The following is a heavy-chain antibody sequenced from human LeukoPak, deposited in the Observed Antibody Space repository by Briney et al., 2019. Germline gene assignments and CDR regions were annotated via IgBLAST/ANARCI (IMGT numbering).Heavy chain of an antibody. CDR3: AKDRDYGDYPSAYYYYMDV. V-gene: IGHV3-30*02. D-gene: IGHD4-17*01. J-gene: IGHJ6*03. Sequence: PGGSRTLSCAASGFTFSTYGIHWVRQAPGKGLEWVAFIRYVGTNKWYANSVKGRFTISRDNSKNMLYLQMNSLRAEDTAVYHCAKDRDYGDYPSAYYYYMDVWGKGTTVTVSS. CDR1: GFTFSTYG. CDR2: IRYVGTNK.